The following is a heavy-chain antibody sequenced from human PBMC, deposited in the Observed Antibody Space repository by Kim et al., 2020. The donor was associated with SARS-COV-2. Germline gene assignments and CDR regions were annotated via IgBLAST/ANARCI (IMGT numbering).Heavy chain of an antibody. CDR3: TRDPYTAQERGY. D-gene: IGHD5-18*01. CDR1: GFTFGDYA. V-gene: IGHV3-49*04. Sequence: GGSLRLSCTASGFTFGDYAMSWVRQAPGKGLEWVGFIRSKAYGGTTEYAASVKGRFTISRDDSKSIAYLQMNSLKTEDTAVYYCTRDPYTAQERGYWGQGTLVTVSS. CDR2: IRSKAYGGTT. J-gene: IGHJ4*02.